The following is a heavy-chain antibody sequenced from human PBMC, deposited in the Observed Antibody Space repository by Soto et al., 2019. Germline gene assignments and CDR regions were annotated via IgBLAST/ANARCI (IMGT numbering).Heavy chain of an antibody. CDR1: GYTFTSYG. D-gene: IGHD3-3*01. Sequence: QVQLVQSGAEVKKPGASVKVSCKASGYTFTSYGISWVRQAPGQGLEWMGWISAYNGNTNYAQKLQGRVTMTTDTSTSTSYMEPRSLRSDDTAVYYCARESRYDFWSGYYRPGDFDYWGQGTPVTVSS. CDR2: ISAYNGNT. J-gene: IGHJ4*02. CDR3: ARESRYDFWSGYYRPGDFDY. V-gene: IGHV1-18*01.